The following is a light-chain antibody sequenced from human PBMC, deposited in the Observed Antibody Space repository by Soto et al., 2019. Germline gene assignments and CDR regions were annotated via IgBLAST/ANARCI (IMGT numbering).Light chain of an antibody. V-gene: IGLV1-47*01. CDR3: AAWDDSLSGVV. CDR1: SSNIGSNY. Sequence: QPVLTQPPSASGTPGQRVTISCSGSSSNIGSNYVYWYQQLPGTAPKLLIYRNNQRPSGVPDRFSGSKSGTSASLAIRGLRSEDEADYYCAAWDDSLSGVVFGGGTKVTVL. CDR2: RNN. J-gene: IGLJ2*01.